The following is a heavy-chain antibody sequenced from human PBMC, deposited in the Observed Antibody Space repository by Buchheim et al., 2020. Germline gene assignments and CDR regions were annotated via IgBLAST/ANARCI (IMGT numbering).Heavy chain of an antibody. CDR2: IRYDGSNK. J-gene: IGHJ6*01. Sequence: QVQLVESGGGVVQPGRSLRLSCAASGFTFSSYGMHWVRQAPGKGLEWVAFIRYDGSNKYYADSVKGRFTISRDNSKNTLYLQMNSLRAEDTAVYYCAKDLRHSSSWYYYGMDVWGQGT. D-gene: IGHD6-13*01. CDR3: AKDLRHSSSWYYYGMDV. V-gene: IGHV3-30*02. CDR1: GFTFSSYG.